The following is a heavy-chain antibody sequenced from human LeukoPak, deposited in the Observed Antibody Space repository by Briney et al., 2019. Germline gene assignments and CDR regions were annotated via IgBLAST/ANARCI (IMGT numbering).Heavy chain of an antibody. J-gene: IGHJ4*02. V-gene: IGHV3-23*01. Sequence: GGSLRLSCAASGFTFSTYAMSWVRQAPGKGLEWVSAISGSGGSTYYADSVKGRFTISRDNSKNTLYLQMNSLRAEDTAVYYCAREVRYYPKTYFDYWGQGTLVTVSS. CDR1: GFTFSTYA. CDR2: ISGSGGST. D-gene: IGHD2-21*01. CDR3: AREVRYYPKTYFDY.